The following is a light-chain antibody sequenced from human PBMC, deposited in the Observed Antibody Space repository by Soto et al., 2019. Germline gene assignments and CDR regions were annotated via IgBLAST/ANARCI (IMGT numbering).Light chain of an antibody. CDR1: QNIVTY. V-gene: IGKV1-39*01. CDR3: KQSYNFPRT. Sequence: DIQMTQSPSSLSASVGDRVTITCRASQNIVTYLNWYLQKPGQAPKLLIYATSSLQSGVPPGFSGSGSGPEFSFPISSLQPEDFPTNFFKQSYNFPRTFGKGPRGKS. CDR2: ATS. J-gene: IGKJ1*01.